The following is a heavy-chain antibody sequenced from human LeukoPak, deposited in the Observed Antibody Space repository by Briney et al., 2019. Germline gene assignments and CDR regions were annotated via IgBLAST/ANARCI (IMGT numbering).Heavy chain of an antibody. CDR3: VRESSVAAAGD. Sequence: AAVTVSCKACGYTFTGYYMHWVRQAPGQGLEWMGWINPNSGGTNYAQKFQGRVTMSRDTSISTAYMELSRLRSDDTAEYYCVRESSVAAAGDWGQGTLVTVSS. CDR1: GYTFTGYY. J-gene: IGHJ4*02. CDR2: INPNSGGT. V-gene: IGHV1-2*02. D-gene: IGHD6-13*01.